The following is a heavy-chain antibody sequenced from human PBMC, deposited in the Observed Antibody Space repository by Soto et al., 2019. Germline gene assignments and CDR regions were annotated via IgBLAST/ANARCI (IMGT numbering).Heavy chain of an antibody. V-gene: IGHV3-30*18. Sequence: PGGSLRLSCAASGFTFSSYGMHWVHQAPGKGLEWVAVISYDGSNKYYADSVKGRFTIPRDNSKNTLYLQMNSLRAEDTAVYHCANGIEWELPSSFEYWGQGTLVTVSS. CDR1: GFTFSSYG. CDR2: ISYDGSNK. J-gene: IGHJ4*02. CDR3: ANGIEWELPSSFEY. D-gene: IGHD1-26*01.